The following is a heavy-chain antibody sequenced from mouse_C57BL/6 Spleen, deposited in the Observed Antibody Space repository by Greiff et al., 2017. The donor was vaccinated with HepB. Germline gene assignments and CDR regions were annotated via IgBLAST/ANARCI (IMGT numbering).Heavy chain of an antibody. D-gene: IGHD1-1*01. J-gene: IGHJ1*03. V-gene: IGHV1-69*01. Sequence: QVQLQQPGAELVMPGASVKLSCKASGYTFTSYWMHWVKQRPGQGLEWIGEIDPSDSYTNYNQKFKGKSTLTVDKSSSTAYMPLSSLTSEDSAVYYCARYDTTVVAKYFDVWGTGTTVTVSS. CDR2: IDPSDSYT. CDR1: GYTFTSYW. CDR3: ARYDTTVVAKYFDV.